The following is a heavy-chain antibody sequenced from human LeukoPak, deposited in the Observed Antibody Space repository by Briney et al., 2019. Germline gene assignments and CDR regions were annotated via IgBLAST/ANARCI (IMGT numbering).Heavy chain of an antibody. V-gene: IGHV3-23*01. CDR1: RFTFSSYV. D-gene: IGHD3-22*01. J-gene: IGHJ4*02. CDR2: ISGSGRST. Sequence: GGSLRLSCAASRFTFSSYVMGWVRQAPGKGLECVSAISGSGRSTYYVGSVKGRFTISRDDSKNTLYLQMNSLRAEDTAVYYCAKDHQCYDRSGYCPIDYWGQGTLVIVSA. CDR3: AKDHQCYDRSGYCPIDY.